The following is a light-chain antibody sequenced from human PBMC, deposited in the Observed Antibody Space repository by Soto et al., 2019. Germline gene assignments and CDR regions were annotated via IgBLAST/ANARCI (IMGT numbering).Light chain of an antibody. CDR1: SSDVGAYNY. V-gene: IGLV2-8*01. J-gene: IGLJ2*01. CDR2: EVT. Sequence: QSALTQPPSASGSPGQSVTISCTGTSSDVGAYNYVSWYQQHPGKAPKLMIYEVTKRPSGVPDRFSGSKSGNTASLTVSGLQAEDEADYYCSSYAGSKNLVFGRGTKLTVL. CDR3: SSYAGSKNLV.